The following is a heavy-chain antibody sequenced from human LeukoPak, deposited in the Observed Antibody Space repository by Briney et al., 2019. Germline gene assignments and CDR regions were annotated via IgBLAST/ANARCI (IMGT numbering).Heavy chain of an antibody. J-gene: IGHJ4*02. CDR2: ISGSGGST. CDR3: AKDLFFISRSYFDY. CDR1: GFTFSSYA. V-gene: IGHV3-23*01. Sequence: GGSLRLSCAASGFTFSSYAMSWVRQAPGKGLEWVSAISGSGGSTNYADSVKGRFTISRDNSKNTLYLQMNSLRAEDTAVYYCAKDLFFISRSYFDYWGQGTLVTVSS. D-gene: IGHD3-10*01.